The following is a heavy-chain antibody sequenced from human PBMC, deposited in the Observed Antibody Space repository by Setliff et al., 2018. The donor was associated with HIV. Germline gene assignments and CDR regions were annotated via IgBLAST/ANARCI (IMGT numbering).Heavy chain of an antibody. Sequence: ASVKVSCKASGYTFTNYYIHWVRQAPGQGLEWMGIINPSGGSTGYAQKFQGRVTMTRDTSTRTAYMELSSLRSEDTAVYYCARDTPDYLGSYYSDYWGQGTLVTVSS. CDR2: INPSGGST. CDR3: ARDTPDYLGSYYSDY. CDR1: GYTFTNYY. D-gene: IGHD1-26*01. J-gene: IGHJ4*02. V-gene: IGHV1-46*01.